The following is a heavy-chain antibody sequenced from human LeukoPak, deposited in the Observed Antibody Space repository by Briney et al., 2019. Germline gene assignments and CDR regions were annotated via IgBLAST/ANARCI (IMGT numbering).Heavy chain of an antibody. V-gene: IGHV4-30-2*01. D-gene: IGHD5-12*01. J-gene: IGHJ4*02. CDR3: RCQGDSGYDYDYFDY. CDR1: AGSISSGGYS. CDR2: TYHSGSI. Sequence: NPSQTLSLTCAVSAGSISSGGYSWSWIRHPPGKGLDGIGHTYHSGSIYYNPTLKRRVTISVDRSKNQFSLKLSSVTAADTAVYYCRCQGDSGYDYDYFDYWGEGTLVTVSS.